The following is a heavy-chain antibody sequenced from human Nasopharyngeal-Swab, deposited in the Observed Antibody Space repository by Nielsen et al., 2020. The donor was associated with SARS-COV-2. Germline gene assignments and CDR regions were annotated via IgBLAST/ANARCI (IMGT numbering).Heavy chain of an antibody. J-gene: IGHJ3*02. Sequence: GGSLRLSCAASGFTFSSYGMHWVRQAPGKGLEWVAVIWYDGSNKYYADSVKGRFTISRDNSKHTLYLQMNSLRAEDTAVYYCARDRIAAAGDAFDIWGQGTMVTVSS. CDR1: GFTFSSYG. CDR2: IWYDGSNK. V-gene: IGHV3-33*01. D-gene: IGHD6-13*01. CDR3: ARDRIAAAGDAFDI.